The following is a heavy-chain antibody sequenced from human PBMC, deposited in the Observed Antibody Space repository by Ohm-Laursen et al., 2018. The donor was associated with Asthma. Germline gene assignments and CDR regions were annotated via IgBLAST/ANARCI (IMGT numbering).Heavy chain of an antibody. CDR1: GGSVSSGSYY. D-gene: IGHD5-18*01. Sequence: SDTLSLTCTVSGGSVSSGSYYWSWIRQPPGKGLEWIGYIYYSGSTNYNPSLKSRVTISVDTSKNQFSLKLSSVTAADTAVYYCARASWIQLWVAVSSFDYWGQGTLVTVSS. CDR2: IYYSGST. CDR3: ARASWIQLWVAVSSFDY. J-gene: IGHJ4*02. V-gene: IGHV4-61*01.